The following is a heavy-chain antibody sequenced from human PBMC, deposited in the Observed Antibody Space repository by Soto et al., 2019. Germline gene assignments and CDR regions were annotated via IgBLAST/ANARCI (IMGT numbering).Heavy chain of an antibody. J-gene: IGHJ5*01. Sequence: QVQLVQSGGEEKKPGASVKVSGKASGYDFIGHGISWVRQARGQGLEWMGWINSYNGDTKYARKYQDRITLTKDKATRTVYMELTSLRSDDTAVYYWARDHWLKVPAVVGDKFDSWGQGTLVTVSS. CDR3: ARDHWLKVPAVVGDKFDS. D-gene: IGHD3-16*01. CDR1: GYDFIGHG. V-gene: IGHV1-18*04. CDR2: INSYNGDT.